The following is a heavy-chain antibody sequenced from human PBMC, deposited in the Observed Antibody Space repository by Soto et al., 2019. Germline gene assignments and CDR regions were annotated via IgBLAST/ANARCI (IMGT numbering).Heavy chain of an antibody. CDR3: ASPYDYIWGSYRGNNWFDP. CDR2: VSGSGGRT. J-gene: IGHJ5*02. CDR1: GFIFSNYA. V-gene: IGHV3-23*01. Sequence: PGGSLRLSCAASGFIFSNYAMSWVRQAPGKGLEWVSGVSGSGGRTYYADSVKGRFTISRDNSKNTLYLQMNSLRAEDTAVYYCASPYDYIWGSYRGNNWFDPRGQGTLVTVSS. D-gene: IGHD3-16*02.